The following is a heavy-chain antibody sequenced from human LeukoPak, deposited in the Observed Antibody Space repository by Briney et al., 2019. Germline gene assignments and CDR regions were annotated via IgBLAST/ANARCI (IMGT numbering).Heavy chain of an antibody. CDR1: GYTFTGYY. J-gene: IGHJ4*02. CDR3: AMCSSTSCYGY. CDR2: INPNSGGT. V-gene: IGHV1-2*06. D-gene: IGHD2-2*01. Sequence: GASVKVSCKASGYTFTGYYMHWVRRAPGQGLEWMGRINPNSGGTNYAQKFQGRVTMTRDTSISTAYMELSRLRSDDTAVYYCAMCSSTSCYGYWGQGTLATVSS.